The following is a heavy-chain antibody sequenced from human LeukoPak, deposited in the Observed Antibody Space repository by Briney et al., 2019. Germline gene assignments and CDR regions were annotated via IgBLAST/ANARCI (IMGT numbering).Heavy chain of an antibody. Sequence: GGSLRLSCAASGFTFSSYSMNWVRQAPGKGLEWLSSISSSSNFIYYVDSVKGRFTISRDNSKNTLYLQMNSLRAGDTAVYYCAKASIYCSSTSCPLGYFDYWGQGTLVTVSS. D-gene: IGHD2-2*01. CDR1: GFTFSSYS. V-gene: IGHV3-21*04. CDR2: ISSSSNFI. CDR3: AKASIYCSSTSCPLGYFDY. J-gene: IGHJ4*02.